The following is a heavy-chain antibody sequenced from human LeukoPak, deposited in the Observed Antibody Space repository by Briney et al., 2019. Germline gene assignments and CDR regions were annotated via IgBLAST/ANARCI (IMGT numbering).Heavy chain of an antibody. D-gene: IGHD3-10*01. CDR3: ARGVRYYYGSGSLKPLDY. J-gene: IGHJ4*02. V-gene: IGHV4-34*01. CDR2: INHSGST. Sequence: PSETLSLSCAVYGGSFSGYYWNWIRQPPGKGLEWIGEINHSGSTNYNPSLKSRVTISVDTSKNQFSLKLSSVAAADTAVYYCARGVRYYYGSGSLKPLDYWGQGTLVTVSS. CDR1: GGSFSGYY.